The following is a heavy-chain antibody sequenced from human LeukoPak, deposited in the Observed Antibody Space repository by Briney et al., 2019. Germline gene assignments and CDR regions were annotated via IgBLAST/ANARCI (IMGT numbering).Heavy chain of an antibody. CDR2: INWNGGST. J-gene: IGHJ6*03. CDR1: GFTFDDYG. V-gene: IGHV3-20*04. CDR3: ASVGDQAHGDYYTDV. D-gene: IGHD4-17*01. Sequence: PGGSLRLSCAASGFTFDDYGMSLVRQAPGKGLEWVSGINWNGGSTGYADSVKGRFTISRDNAKNSLYLQMNSLRAEDTALYYCASVGDQAHGDYYTDVWGKGTTVTVSS.